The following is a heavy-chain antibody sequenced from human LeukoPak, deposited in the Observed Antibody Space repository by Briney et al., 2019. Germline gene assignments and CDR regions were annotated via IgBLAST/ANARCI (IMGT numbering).Heavy chain of an antibody. J-gene: IGHJ4*02. D-gene: IGHD4-17*01. CDR2: ISYDGSNK. CDR1: GFTFSSYA. V-gene: IGHV3-30-3*01. CDR3: TTDIDDYGDYAPDY. Sequence: PGGSLRLSCAASGFTFSSYAMHWVRQAPGKGLEWVAVISYDGSNKYYADSVKGRFTISRDSSKNTLYLQMNSLKTEDTAVYYCTTDIDDYGDYAPDYWGQGTLVTVSS.